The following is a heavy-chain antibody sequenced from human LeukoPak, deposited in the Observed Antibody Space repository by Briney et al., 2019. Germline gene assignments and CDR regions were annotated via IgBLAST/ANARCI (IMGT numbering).Heavy chain of an antibody. CDR2: IKQDGSEK. CDR3: ARDDGGGYLPR. Sequence: QSGGSLRLSCAASGFTFSNYWTTWVRQAPGKGLEWVANIKQDGSEKYYVDSVKGRFTISSDNAKNSLYLQMNSLRAEDTAVYYCARDDGGGYLPRWGQGTLVTVSS. D-gene: IGHD3-22*01. CDR1: GFTFSNYW. V-gene: IGHV3-7*01. J-gene: IGHJ4*02.